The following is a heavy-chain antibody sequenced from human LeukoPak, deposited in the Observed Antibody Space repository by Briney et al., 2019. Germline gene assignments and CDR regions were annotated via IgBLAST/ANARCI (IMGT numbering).Heavy chain of an antibody. CDR3: ARVPDY. Sequence: GGSLRLSCAASGFSFSTNWMDWIRQAPGKGLEWVANIKQDGSAKHYVDSVKGRFTISRDNAKNSLYLQMNSLRAEGTAVYYCARVPDYWGQGTLVTVSS. CDR1: GFSFSTNW. V-gene: IGHV3-7*01. CDR2: IKQDGSAK. J-gene: IGHJ4*02. D-gene: IGHD2-2*01.